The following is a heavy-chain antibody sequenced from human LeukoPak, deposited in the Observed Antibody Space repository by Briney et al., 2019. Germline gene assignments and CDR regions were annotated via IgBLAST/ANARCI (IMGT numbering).Heavy chain of an antibody. Sequence: PGGSLRLSCAASGFTFSTYAMSWVRQAPGKGLEWVSAISAGGGSTYYADSVKGRFTISRDNPKNTLYLQMNSLRAEDTAVYYCAKPPLKYNYRVEDYWGQGTLVTVSS. J-gene: IGHJ4*02. V-gene: IGHV3-23*01. CDR2: ISAGGGST. D-gene: IGHD1-1*01. CDR3: AKPPLKYNYRVEDY. CDR1: GFTFSTYA.